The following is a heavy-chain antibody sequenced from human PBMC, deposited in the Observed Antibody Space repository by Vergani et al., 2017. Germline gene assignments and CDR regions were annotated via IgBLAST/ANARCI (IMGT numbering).Heavy chain of an antibody. D-gene: IGHD3-10*01. CDR3: ARDGSDYYGSGSYYNVRDGMDV. Sequence: EVQLVESGGGLVQPGRSLRLSCAASGFTFDDYAMHWVRQAPGKGLEWVSGISWNSGSIGYADSVKGRFTISRDNAKNSLYLQMNSLRAEDTAVYYCARDGSDYYGSGSYYNVRDGMDVWGQGPRSPSP. V-gene: IGHV3-9*01. CDR1: GFTFDDYA. J-gene: IGHJ6*02. CDR2: ISWNSGSI.